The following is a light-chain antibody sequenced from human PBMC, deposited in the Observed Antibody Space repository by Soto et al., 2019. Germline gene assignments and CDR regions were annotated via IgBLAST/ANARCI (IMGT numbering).Light chain of an antibody. Sequence: EIVLTQSPGTLSLSPGERATLSCTASQSVSSSYLAWYQQKPGQAPRLLIYGASSRATGIPDRFSGSGSGTDFTLTISRLEPEDFAVYYCQQYGTWTFGQGTKVEIK. CDR3: QQYGTWT. V-gene: IGKV3-20*01. CDR2: GAS. J-gene: IGKJ1*01. CDR1: QSVSSSY.